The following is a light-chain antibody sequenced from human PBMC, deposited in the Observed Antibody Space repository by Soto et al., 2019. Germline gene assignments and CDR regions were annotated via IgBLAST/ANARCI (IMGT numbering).Light chain of an antibody. Sequence: EIVLTQSPATLSLSPGERATLSCRASQGVSSNLAWYQQKPGQAPRLLIYDASNRATGIPARFSGSGSGTDFTLTISSLEPEDFAVYFCQQRSNWPTFGGGTKVDIK. CDR1: QGVSSN. V-gene: IGKV3-11*01. CDR3: QQRSNWPT. J-gene: IGKJ4*01. CDR2: DAS.